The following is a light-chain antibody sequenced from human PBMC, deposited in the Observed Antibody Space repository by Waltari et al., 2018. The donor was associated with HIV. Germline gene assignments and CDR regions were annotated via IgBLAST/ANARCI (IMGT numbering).Light chain of an antibody. CDR1: QSVSGY. V-gene: IGKV3-11*01. Sequence: EIVLTQSPATLSLSPGERATLSCRASQSVSGYLAWYQQKPGQAPRLLIYDASSRATGIPARFSGSESGTDFTLIISSLEPEDFAVYYCHQRSNWPQTFGQGTKVEIK. J-gene: IGKJ1*01. CDR3: HQRSNWPQT. CDR2: DAS.